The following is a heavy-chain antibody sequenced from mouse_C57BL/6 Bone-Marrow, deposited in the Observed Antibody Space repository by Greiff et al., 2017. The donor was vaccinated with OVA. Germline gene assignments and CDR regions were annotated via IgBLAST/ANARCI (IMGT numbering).Heavy chain of an antibody. CDR1: GFTIKDDY. J-gene: IGHJ3*01. CDR2: IDPENGDT. D-gene: IGHD1-1*01. Sequence: VQLQQSGAELVRPGASVTLSCTASGFTIKDDYMHWVKQRPEQGLAWIGWIDPENGDTEYASKFQGKATITADTYPNTAYLQLSSLTSEDTAVYYCTLTTVEAYWGQGTLVTVSA. CDR3: TLTTVEAY. V-gene: IGHV14-4*01.